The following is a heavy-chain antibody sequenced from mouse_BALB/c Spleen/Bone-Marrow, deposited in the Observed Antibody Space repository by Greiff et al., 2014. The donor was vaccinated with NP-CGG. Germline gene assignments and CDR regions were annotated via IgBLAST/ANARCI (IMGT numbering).Heavy chain of an antibody. V-gene: IGHV5-6-3*01. CDR3: ARNKYGYENYLDC. CDR1: GFTFSTYG. J-gene: IGHJ2*01. Sequence: EVQVVESGGGLVQPGGSLRLSCAASGFTFSTYGMSWVRQTPDKRLELVATISSNGGSTYYPDSVKGRFTISRDNAKNTLYLQMTSLKSEDTAMYYCARNKYGYENYLDCWGQGATLTVSS. CDR2: ISSNGGST. D-gene: IGHD1-2*01.